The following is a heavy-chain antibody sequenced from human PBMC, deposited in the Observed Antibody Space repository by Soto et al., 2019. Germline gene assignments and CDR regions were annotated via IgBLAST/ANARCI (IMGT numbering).Heavy chain of an antibody. J-gene: IGHJ6*02. CDR2: IRSKANSYAT. Sequence: GSLRLSCAASGFTFSGSAMHWVRQASGKGLEWVGRIRSKANSYATAYAASVKGRFTISRDDSKNTAYLQMNSLKTEDTAVYYCTRQDGSHCSGGSCYSSGMDVWGQGTTVTVSS. V-gene: IGHV3-73*01. CDR1: GFTFSGSA. D-gene: IGHD2-15*01. CDR3: TRQDGSHCSGGSCYSSGMDV.